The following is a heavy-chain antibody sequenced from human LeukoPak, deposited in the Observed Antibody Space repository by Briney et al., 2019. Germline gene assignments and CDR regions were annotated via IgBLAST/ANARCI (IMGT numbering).Heavy chain of an antibody. CDR1: GYSFTSYW. CDR3: ARSGYCTTSCYSYDY. Sequence: GESLKISCKGSGYSFTSYWIAWVRQMPGKGLEWMGIIYPGDSHTTYSPSFQGQVTISADKSISTAYLQWSSLKASDTAMYYCARSGYCTTSCYSYDYWGQGTLVTVSS. D-gene: IGHD2-8*01. CDR2: IYPGDSHT. V-gene: IGHV5-51*01. J-gene: IGHJ4*02.